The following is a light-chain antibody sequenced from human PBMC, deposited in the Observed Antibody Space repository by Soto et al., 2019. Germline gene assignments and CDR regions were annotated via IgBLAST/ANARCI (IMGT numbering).Light chain of an antibody. J-gene: IGKJ3*01. CDR3: QQSYSRPLT. Sequence: DIQMTQSPSSLSASVGDRVTITCRASQYISSYVNWYQQKPGKAPKFLIYGASDLQRGVPSRFSGSGFGTDFTLTINSLQPEDFATYYCQQSYSRPLTFGPGTKLDIK. CDR2: GAS. V-gene: IGKV1-39*01. CDR1: QYISSY.